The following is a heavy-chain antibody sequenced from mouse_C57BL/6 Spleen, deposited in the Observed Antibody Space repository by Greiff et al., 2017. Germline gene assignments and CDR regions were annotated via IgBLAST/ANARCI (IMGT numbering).Heavy chain of an antibody. D-gene: IGHD1-2*01. CDR1: GYTFTSYW. CDR2: INPSSGYT. J-gene: IGHJ3*01. Sequence: QVHVKQSGAELAKPGASVKLSCKASGYTFTSYWMHWVKQRPGQGLEWIGYINPSSGYTKYNQKFKDKATLTADKSSSTAYMQLISLTYEESASYVCESTAYKNFTWIAYWGQGTLVTVSA. V-gene: IGHV1-7*01. CDR3: ESTAYKNFTWIAY.